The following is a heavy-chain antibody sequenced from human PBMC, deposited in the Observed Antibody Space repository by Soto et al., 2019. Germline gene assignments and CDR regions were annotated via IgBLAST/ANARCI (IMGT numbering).Heavy chain of an antibody. CDR1: GGSISSYY. CDR3: ARGYGDWYYYGMDV. V-gene: IGHV4-59*01. CDR2: IYYSGST. Sequence: PSETLSLTCTVSGGSISSYYGSWIRQPPGKGLECIGYIYYSGSTNYNPSLKSRVTISVDTSKNQFSLKLSSVTAADTAVYYCARGYGDWYYYGMDVWGQGTTVTVSS. J-gene: IGHJ6*02. D-gene: IGHD4-17*01.